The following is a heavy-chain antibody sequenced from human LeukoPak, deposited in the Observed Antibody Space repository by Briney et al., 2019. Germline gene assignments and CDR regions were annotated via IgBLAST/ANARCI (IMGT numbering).Heavy chain of an antibody. J-gene: IGHJ3*02. D-gene: IGHD3-9*01. Sequence: PSQTLSLTCTVSGGSISSGDYYWSWVRQPPGKGLERIGYIYYSGSTYYNPSLKSRVTISVDTSKNQFSLKLSSVTAADTAVYYCAREGFHYDILTGYYRVRAFDIWGQGTMVTVSS. CDR3: AREGFHYDILTGYYRVRAFDI. V-gene: IGHV4-30-4*01. CDR1: GGSISSGDYY. CDR2: IYYSGST.